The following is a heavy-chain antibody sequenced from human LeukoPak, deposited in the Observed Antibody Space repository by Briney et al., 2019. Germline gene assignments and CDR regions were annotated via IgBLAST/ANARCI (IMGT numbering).Heavy chain of an antibody. V-gene: IGHV4-34*01. CDR3: ARGSTYYYDSSAYAPYYFDY. CDR1: GGSFSGYY. D-gene: IGHD3-22*01. Sequence: KPSETLSLTCAVYGGSFSGYYWSWIRQPPGXGLEWIGEINHSGSTNYNPSLKSRVTISVDTSKNQFSLKLSSVTAADTAVYYCARGSTYYYDSSAYAPYYFDYWGQGTLVTVSS. J-gene: IGHJ4*02. CDR2: INHSGST.